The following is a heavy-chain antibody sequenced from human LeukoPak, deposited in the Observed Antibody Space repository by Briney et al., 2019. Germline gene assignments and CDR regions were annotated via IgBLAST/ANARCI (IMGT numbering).Heavy chain of an antibody. V-gene: IGHV1-18*01. Sequence: GASVKVSCKASGYTFTSYGISWVRQAPGQGREWMGWISAYNGNTNYAQKLQGRVTMTTDTSTSTAYMELRSLRSDDTAVYYCARSGYSYGIYYYYYMDVWGKGTTVTVSS. J-gene: IGHJ6*03. CDR1: GYTFTSYG. CDR3: ARSGYSYGIYYYYYMDV. CDR2: ISAYNGNT. D-gene: IGHD5-18*01.